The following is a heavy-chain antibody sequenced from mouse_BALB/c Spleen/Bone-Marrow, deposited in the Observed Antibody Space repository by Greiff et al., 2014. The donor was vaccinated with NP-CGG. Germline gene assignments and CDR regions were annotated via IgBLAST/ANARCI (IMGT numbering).Heavy chain of an antibody. CDR3: ARDKNYGSYWYFDV. D-gene: IGHD2-1*01. CDR2: ISSKANGYTK. Sequence: EVQLQQSGGGLVQPGGSLRLSCAPSGFTFTDYYMIWVRQPPGKELEWLGFISSKANGYTKEYSASVKGRFTISRDNSQNIHYLQMNTLRAEDSATYSCARDKNYGSYWYFDVWGAGTTVTVSS. J-gene: IGHJ1*01. CDR1: GFTFTDYY. V-gene: IGHV7-3*02.